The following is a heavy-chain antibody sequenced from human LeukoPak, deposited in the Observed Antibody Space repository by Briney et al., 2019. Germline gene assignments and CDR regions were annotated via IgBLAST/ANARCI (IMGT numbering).Heavy chain of an antibody. J-gene: IGHJ4*02. V-gene: IGHV3-23*01. CDR2: ISGSGGTT. Sequence: GGSPRLSCATSGFTFSNYAVSWVRQAPGKGLEWVSSISGSGGTTYYADSVKGRFTISRDNSKNTLYLQMNSLRAEDTAVYYCAKDPYRASSGLVDYWGQGTLVTVSS. CDR1: GFTFSNYA. CDR3: AKDPYRASSGLVDY. D-gene: IGHD5-12*01.